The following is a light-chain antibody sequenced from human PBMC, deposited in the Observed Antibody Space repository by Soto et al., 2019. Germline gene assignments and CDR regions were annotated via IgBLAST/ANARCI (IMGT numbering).Light chain of an antibody. V-gene: IGKV3-11*01. CDR1: QSVSSY. J-gene: IGKJ1*01. CDR2: EGS. Sequence: DIVLTQSPATLSLSPGQTATLSCRASQSVSSYLAWYQQKAGQAPRLLIYEGSNRATGIPTRFSGSGSGTDFTLTISGLEPEDFAVYYCQQYHNWPAFGQGTKV. CDR3: QQYHNWPA.